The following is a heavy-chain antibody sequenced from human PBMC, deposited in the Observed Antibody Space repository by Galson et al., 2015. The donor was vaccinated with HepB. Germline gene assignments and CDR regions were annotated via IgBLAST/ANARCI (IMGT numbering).Heavy chain of an antibody. J-gene: IGHJ5*02. CDR2: ISSSSSYI. CDR3: ARDRSSGYYQP. CDR1: GFTFSSYS. V-gene: IGHV3-21*01. Sequence: SLRLSCAASGFTFSSYSMNWVRQAPGKGLEWVSSISSSSSYIYYADSVKGRFTISRDNAKNSLYLQMNSLRAEDTAVYYCARDRSSGYYQPWGQGTLVTVSS. D-gene: IGHD3-22*01.